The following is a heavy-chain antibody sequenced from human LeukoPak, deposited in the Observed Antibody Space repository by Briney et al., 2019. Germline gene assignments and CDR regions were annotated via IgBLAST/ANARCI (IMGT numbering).Heavy chain of an antibody. CDR2: ISSSSSYI. V-gene: IGHV3-21*01. CDR1: GFTFSSYS. D-gene: IGHD1-26*01. CDR3: AYSYEIGGGLMGATNGLDDAFDI. Sequence: GGSLRLSCAASGFTFSSYSMNWVRQAPGKGLEWVSSISSSSSYIYYADSVKGRFTISRDNAKNSLYLQMNSLRAEDTAVYYCAYSYEIGGGLMGATNGLDDAFDIWGQGTMVTVSS. J-gene: IGHJ3*02.